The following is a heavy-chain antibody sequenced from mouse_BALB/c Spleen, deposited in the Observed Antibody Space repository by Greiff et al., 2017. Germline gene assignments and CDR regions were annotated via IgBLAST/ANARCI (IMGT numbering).Heavy chain of an antibody. D-gene: IGHD1-1*01. CDR3: AFYYGSRDD. V-gene: IGHV3-1*02. Sequence: VQLVESGPDLVKPSQSLSLTCTVSGYSITSGYIWYWIRQFTGNILEWMGFIHYSGSTYYNPSLKSRISVTRDTSKNQFFLQLHSVTTEDTATYYCAFYYGSRDDWGQGTSVTVSS. J-gene: IGHJ4*01. CDR2: IHYSGST. CDR1: GYSITSGYI.